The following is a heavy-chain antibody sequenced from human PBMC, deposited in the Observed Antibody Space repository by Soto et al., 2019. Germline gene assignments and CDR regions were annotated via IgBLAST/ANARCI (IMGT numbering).Heavy chain of an antibody. CDR2: MNPNSGNT. CDR1: GYTVTGSG. J-gene: IGHJ6*02. V-gene: IGHV1-8*01. D-gene: IGHD2-15*01. CDR3: ASSCSGGSCYPRYYYGMDV. Sequence: VSLGGSCKSSGYTVTGSGVNWVRQATVQVLEWMGWMNPNSGNTGYAQKFQGRVTMTRNTSISTAYMELSSLRSEDTAVYYCASSCSGGSCYPRYYYGMDVWGQGNTVNVS.